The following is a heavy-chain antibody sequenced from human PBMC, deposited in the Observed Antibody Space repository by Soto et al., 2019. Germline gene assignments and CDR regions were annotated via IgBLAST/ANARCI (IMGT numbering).Heavy chain of an antibody. CDR3: ARDTQIFGVAYRRGYYYYYGMDV. CDR2: IIPIFGTA. V-gene: IGHV1-69*13. Sequence: SVKVSCKASGGTFSSYAISWVRQAPGQGLEWMGGIIPIFGTANYAQKFQGRVTITADESTSTAYMELSSLRSEDTAVYYCARDTQIFGVAYRRGYYYYYGMDVWGQGTTVTVSS. J-gene: IGHJ6*02. D-gene: IGHD3-3*01. CDR1: GGTFSSYA.